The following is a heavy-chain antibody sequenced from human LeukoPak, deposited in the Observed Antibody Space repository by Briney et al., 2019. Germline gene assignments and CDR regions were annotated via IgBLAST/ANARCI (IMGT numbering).Heavy chain of an antibody. J-gene: IGHJ5*02. D-gene: IGHD3-3*01. CDR1: GYTFTSYG. V-gene: IGHV1-69*13. Sequence: GASVKVSCKASGYTFTSYGISWVRQAPGQGLEWMGGIIPIFGTANYAQKFQGRVTITADESTSTAYMELSSLRSEDTAVYYCARDVSDFWSGYYKDWFDPWGQGTLVTVSS. CDR3: ARDVSDFWSGYYKDWFDP. CDR2: IIPIFGTA.